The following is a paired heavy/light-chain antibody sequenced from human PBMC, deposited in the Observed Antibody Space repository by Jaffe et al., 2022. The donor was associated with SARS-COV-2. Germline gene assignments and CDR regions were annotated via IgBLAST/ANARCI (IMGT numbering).Light chain of an antibody. CDR2: AAS. V-gene: IGKV1-27*01. Sequence: DIQMTQSPSSLSAFVGDRVTITCRASQGISNYLAWYQQKPGRVPKLLIYAASTLQSGVPSRFSGSGSGTDFTLTISSLQPEDVATYYCQKYNNAPWTFGQGTKVEIK. CDR3: QKYNNAPWT. J-gene: IGKJ1*01. CDR1: QGISNY.
Heavy chain of an antibody. CDR1: GFTFSSYS. V-gene: IGHV3-48*02. CDR3: ARQYCSVTRGSRGLFTTDFVTNHDAFDI. CDR2: IDSSSSTI. J-gene: IGHJ3*02. D-gene: IGHD2-15*01. Sequence: EVQLVESGGGLVQPGGSLRLSCAASGFTFSSYSMNWVRQAPGKGLEWVSYIDSSSSTINYADSVKGRFTISRDNAKNSLYLQMNSLRDEDTAVYFCARQYCSVTRGSRGLFTTDFVTNHDAFDIWGHGTMVTVSS.